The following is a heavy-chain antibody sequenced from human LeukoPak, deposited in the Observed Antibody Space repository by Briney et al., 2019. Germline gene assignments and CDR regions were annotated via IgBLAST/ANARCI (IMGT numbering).Heavy chain of an antibody. J-gene: IGHJ4*02. Sequence: GESLKISCKGSGYSFTSYWIGWVRQLPGKGLEWMGIVYPGDSDTRYSPSFQGQVTISADKSISTAYLQWSSLKASDTAMYYCATERDKRAFDYWGQGTLVTVSS. CDR1: GYSFTSYW. D-gene: IGHD5-24*01. CDR3: ATERDKRAFDY. CDR2: VYPGDSDT. V-gene: IGHV5-51*01.